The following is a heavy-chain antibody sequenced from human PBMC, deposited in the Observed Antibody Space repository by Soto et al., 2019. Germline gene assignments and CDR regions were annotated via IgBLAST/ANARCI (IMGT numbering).Heavy chain of an antibody. V-gene: IGHV3-66*01. J-gene: IGHJ4*02. CDR1: GFTVSTKY. D-gene: IGHD3-16*01. CDR3: ARDPWAADY. CDR2: IDSGGST. Sequence: EVQLVESGGGLVQPGGSLRLYCAASGFTVSTKYMSWVRQAPGKGLEWVSVIDSGGSTFYADSVRGRFTISRDNSKNTVNLQMNSLRAEDTAVYYCARDPWAADYWGQGTLVTVSS.